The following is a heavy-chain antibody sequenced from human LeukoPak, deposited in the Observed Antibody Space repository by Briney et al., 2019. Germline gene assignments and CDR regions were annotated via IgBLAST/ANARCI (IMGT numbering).Heavy chain of an antibody. CDR2: IYPGDSDT. V-gene: IGHV5-51*01. CDR1: GSSFTSYW. CDR3: ARLGGYCSGGSCYYDSSGWGAFDI. Sequence: GESLKISCQGSGSSFTSYWIGWVRQLPGKGLEWMGIIYPGDSDTRYSPSFQGQVTISADKSISTAYLQWSSLKASDTAMYYCARLGGYCSGGSCYYDSSGWGAFDIWGQGTMVTVSS. J-gene: IGHJ3*02. D-gene: IGHD2-15*01.